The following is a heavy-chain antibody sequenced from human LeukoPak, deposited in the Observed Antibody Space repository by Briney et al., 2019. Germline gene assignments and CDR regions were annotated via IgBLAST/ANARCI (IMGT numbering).Heavy chain of an antibody. Sequence: SGGSLRLSCAASGFTFSSSAMSWVRQAPGKGLEWVSAISGSGDSTYYADSVKGRFPISRDNSKNTLYLQMNSLRAEDTAVYYCAKDRSGPTIDYWGQGTLVTVSS. CDR2: ISGSGDST. CDR3: AKDRSGPTIDY. J-gene: IGHJ4*02. CDR1: GFTFSSSA. V-gene: IGHV3-23*01. D-gene: IGHD3-16*02.